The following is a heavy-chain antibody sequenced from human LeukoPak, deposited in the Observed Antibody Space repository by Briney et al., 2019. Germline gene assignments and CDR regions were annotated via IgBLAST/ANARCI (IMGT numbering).Heavy chain of an antibody. Sequence: TPSETLSLTCTVSGGSIRSYYWGWIRQPPGKGLEWIGYIYYSGSTNYNPSLKSRVTISVDTSKNQFSLKLSSVTAADTAVYYCAGTTLAVAGTFDYWGQGTLVTVSS. CDR2: IYYSGST. J-gene: IGHJ4*02. V-gene: IGHV4-59*08. D-gene: IGHD6-19*01. CDR1: GGSIRSYY. CDR3: AGTTLAVAGTFDY.